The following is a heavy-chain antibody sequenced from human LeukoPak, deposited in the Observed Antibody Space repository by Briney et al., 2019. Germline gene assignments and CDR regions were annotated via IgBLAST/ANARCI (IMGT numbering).Heavy chain of an antibody. Sequence: GGSLRLSCTASGFTFGDYVMSWVRQAPGKGLEWVGFIGSKAYGGTTKNAASVKGRFTISRDDSRSIAYLQMNSLKTEDTAVYYCTRRYNYDSSGYYYVRDAFDIWGQGTMVTVSS. D-gene: IGHD3-22*01. CDR3: TRRYNYDSSGYYYVRDAFDI. CDR2: IGSKAYGGTT. CDR1: GFTFGDYV. J-gene: IGHJ3*02. V-gene: IGHV3-49*04.